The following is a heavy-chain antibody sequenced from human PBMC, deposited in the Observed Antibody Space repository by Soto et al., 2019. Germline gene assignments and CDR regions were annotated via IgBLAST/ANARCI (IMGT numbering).Heavy chain of an antibody. D-gene: IGHD2-2*01. CDR3: ASGVVPAEGRYYYGMDV. J-gene: IGHJ6*02. Sequence: KTSETLSLTCTVSGGSISSYYWSWIRQPAGKGLEWIGRIYTSGSTNYNPSLKSRVTMSVDTSKNQFSLKLSSVTAADTAVYYCASGVVPAEGRYYYGMDVWGQGTTVTVSS. CDR1: GGSISSYY. CDR2: IYTSGST. V-gene: IGHV4-4*07.